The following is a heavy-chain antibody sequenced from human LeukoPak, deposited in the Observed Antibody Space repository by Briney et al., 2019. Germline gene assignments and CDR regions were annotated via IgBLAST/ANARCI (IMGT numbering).Heavy chain of an antibody. V-gene: IGHV1-18*01. CDR2: ISAYNGNT. Sequence: ALVKVSCKASGYTFTSYGISWVRQAPGQGLEWMGWISAYNGNTNYAQKLQGRVTMTTDTSTSTAYMELRSLRSDDTAVYYCARVLLWFGESPAYFDYWGQGTLVTVSS. CDR3: ARVLLWFGESPAYFDY. CDR1: GYTFTSYG. D-gene: IGHD3-10*01. J-gene: IGHJ4*02.